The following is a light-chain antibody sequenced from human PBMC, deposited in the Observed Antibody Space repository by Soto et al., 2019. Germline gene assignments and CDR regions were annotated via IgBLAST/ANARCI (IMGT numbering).Light chain of an antibody. CDR2: DAS. CDR3: QQYNNWPPLT. J-gene: IGKJ4*01. CDR1: QDISNY. V-gene: IGKV1-33*01. Sequence: DLQMTQSPSSLSASVGDRVTITCQASQDISNYLNWYQQKPGKAPKLLIYDASNLETGVPSRFSGSGSRTDFTITISSLQPEDIATYYCQQYNNWPPLTFGGGTKVEIK.